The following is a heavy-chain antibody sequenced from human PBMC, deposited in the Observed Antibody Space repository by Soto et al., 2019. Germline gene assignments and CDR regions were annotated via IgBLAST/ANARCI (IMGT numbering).Heavy chain of an antibody. CDR2: FDPEDGET. CDR1: GYTLTELS. V-gene: IGHV1-24*01. D-gene: IGHD3-3*01. CDR3: ATLSSDFWSGPNNWFDP. J-gene: IGHJ5*02. Sequence: ASVKVSCKVSGYTLTELSMHWVRQAPGKGLEWMGGFDPEDGETMYAQKFQGRVTMTEDTSTDTAYMELSSLRSEDTAVYYCATLSSDFWSGPNNWFDPWGQGTLVTVSS.